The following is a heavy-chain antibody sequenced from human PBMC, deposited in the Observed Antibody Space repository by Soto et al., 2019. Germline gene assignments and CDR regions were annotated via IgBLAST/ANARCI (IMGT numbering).Heavy chain of an antibody. CDR2: ISGSGGST. J-gene: IGHJ4*02. CDR1: GFTFSSHA. Sequence: GGSLRLSCAASGFTFSSHAMSWVRQAPGKGLEWVSRISGSGGSTYYADSVKGRFTVSRDNSKNTLYLQMNSLRAEDTAVYYCAKGRAAAAIYDYWGQGTLVTASS. CDR3: AKGRAAAAIYDY. V-gene: IGHV3-23*01. D-gene: IGHD2-2*01.